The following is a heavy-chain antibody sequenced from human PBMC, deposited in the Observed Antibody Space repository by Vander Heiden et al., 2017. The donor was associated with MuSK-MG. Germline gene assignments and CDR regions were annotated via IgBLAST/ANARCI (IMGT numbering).Heavy chain of an antibody. CDR3: ASASMVRGVWFDP. V-gene: IGHV4-59*01. CDR2: IYYSGST. D-gene: IGHD3-10*01. Sequence: QVQLQESGPGLVKPSETLYLTCTVSGGSISSYYWSWIRQPPGKGLEWIGYIYYSGSTNYNPSLKSRVTISVDTSKNQFSLKLSSVTAADTAVYYCASASMVRGVWFDPWGQGTLVTVSS. J-gene: IGHJ5*02. CDR1: GGSISSYY.